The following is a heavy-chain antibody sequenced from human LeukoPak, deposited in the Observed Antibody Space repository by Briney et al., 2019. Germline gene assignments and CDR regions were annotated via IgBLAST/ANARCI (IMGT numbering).Heavy chain of an antibody. CDR2: FDPEDGET. V-gene: IGHV1-24*01. Sequence: ASVKVSCKVSGYTLTELSIHWVRQAPGKGLEWMGGFDPEDGETICAQKFQGRVTMTEDTSTDTAYMELSSLRSEDTAVYYCATAPYYYDSSGYYFAGFDYWGQGTLVTVSS. CDR3: ATAPYYYDSSGYYFAGFDY. CDR1: GYTLTELS. J-gene: IGHJ4*02. D-gene: IGHD3-22*01.